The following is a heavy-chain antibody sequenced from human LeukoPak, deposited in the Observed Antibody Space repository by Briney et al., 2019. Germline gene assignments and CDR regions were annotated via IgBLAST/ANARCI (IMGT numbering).Heavy chain of an antibody. CDR1: GFTFSSYD. CDR2: IWFDGSKK. V-gene: IGHV3-33*08. Sequence: PGRSLRLSCAASGFTFSSYDINWVRQAPGKGLEWVAVIWFDGSKKYYADSVKGRFTISRDNSKNTLFLQMNSLRAEDTAVYYCAREHYTVDTAMVTGAFDIWGQGTMVTVSS. D-gene: IGHD5-18*01. CDR3: AREHYTVDTAMVTGAFDI. J-gene: IGHJ3*02.